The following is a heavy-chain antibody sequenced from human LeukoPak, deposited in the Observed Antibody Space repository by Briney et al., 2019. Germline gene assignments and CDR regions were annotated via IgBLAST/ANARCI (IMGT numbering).Heavy chain of an antibody. Sequence: SETLSLTCAVYGGSFSGYYWSWIRQPPGKGLEWIGEINHSGSTNYNPSLKSRVTISVDTSKNQFSLKLSSVTAADTAVYYCARRLVGAIWFDPWGQGTLVTVSS. J-gene: IGHJ5*02. CDR3: ARRLVGAIWFDP. V-gene: IGHV4-34*01. CDR2: INHSGST. D-gene: IGHD1-26*01. CDR1: GGSFSGYY.